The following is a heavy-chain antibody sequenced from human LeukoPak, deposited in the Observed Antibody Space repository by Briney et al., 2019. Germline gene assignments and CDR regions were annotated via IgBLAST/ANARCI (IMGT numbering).Heavy chain of an antibody. Sequence: GGSLRLSCAASGFTFSSYAMSWVRQAPGKGLEWVSAISGSGGSTYYADSVKGRFNISRDNSKNTLYLQMNSLRAEDTAVYYCAKDHYDSRGYHAPFDSWGQGTLVTVSS. CDR2: ISGSGGST. D-gene: IGHD3-22*01. V-gene: IGHV3-23*01. CDR3: AKDHYDSRGYHAPFDS. CDR1: GFTFSSYA. J-gene: IGHJ4*02.